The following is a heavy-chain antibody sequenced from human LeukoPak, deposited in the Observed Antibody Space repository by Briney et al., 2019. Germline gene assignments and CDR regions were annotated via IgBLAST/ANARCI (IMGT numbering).Heavy chain of an antibody. CDR3: ARVRYGDYDFDY. Sequence: ASXKVSCKASGYTFTSYGISWVRQAPGQGLEWMGWISAYNGNTNYAQKLQGRVTMTTDTSTSTAYMGLRSLRSDDTAVYYCARVRYGDYDFDYWGQGTLVTVSS. D-gene: IGHD4-17*01. V-gene: IGHV1-18*01. CDR1: GYTFTSYG. CDR2: ISAYNGNT. J-gene: IGHJ4*02.